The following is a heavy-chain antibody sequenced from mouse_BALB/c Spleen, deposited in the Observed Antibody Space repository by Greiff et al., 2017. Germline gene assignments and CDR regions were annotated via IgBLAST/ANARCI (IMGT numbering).Heavy chain of an antibody. CDR1: GFTFSSYG. D-gene: IGHD4-1*01. Sequence: EVKLVESGGGLVQPGGSLKLSCAASGFTFSSYGMSWVRQTPDKRLELVATINSNGGSTYYPDSVKGRFTISRDNAKNTLYLQMSSLKSEDTAMYYCARDPGAPLDYWGQGTTPTVSS. CDR3: ARDPGAPLDY. V-gene: IGHV5-6-3*01. CDR2: INSNGGST. J-gene: IGHJ2*01.